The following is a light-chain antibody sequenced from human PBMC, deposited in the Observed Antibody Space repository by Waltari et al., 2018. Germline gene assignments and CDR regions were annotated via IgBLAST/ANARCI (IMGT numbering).Light chain of an antibody. CDR3: LVWHSTIDHQGV. V-gene: IGLV3-21*04. J-gene: IGLJ2*01. CDR1: NIGSKS. Sequence: SYVVTQSPSVSVAPGETARITCGGDNIGSKSVHWYQQRPGQAPVLVISYDSDRPSRCPGRVSGSNSGNTATLTISWVEAEDEADYYCLVWHSTIDHQGVFGGGTKLTVL. CDR2: YDS.